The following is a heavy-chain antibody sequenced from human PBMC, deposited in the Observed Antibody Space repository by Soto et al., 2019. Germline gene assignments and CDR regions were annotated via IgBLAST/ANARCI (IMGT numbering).Heavy chain of an antibody. V-gene: IGHV4-30-4*01. CDR2: IYDGGTT. J-gene: IGHJ4*02. Sequence: QVQLQESGPRLVSPSQTLSLTCTVSGGSISSAAYCWSWIRQSPDKGLEWIGHIYDGGTTYSSPSHKGRGTISADRSDTQFSLKLNSVRAADTAVYYCARGPSGDKVDYWGQGIQVTVSS. CDR3: ARGPSGDKVDY. D-gene: IGHD7-27*01. CDR1: GGSISSAAYC.